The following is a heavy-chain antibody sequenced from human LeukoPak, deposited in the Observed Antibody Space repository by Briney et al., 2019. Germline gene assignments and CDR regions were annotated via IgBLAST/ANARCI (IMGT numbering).Heavy chain of an antibody. V-gene: IGHV4-59*01. Sequence: SETLSLTCTVSGGSISSYYWSWIRQPPGKGLEWIGYIYYSGSTNYNPSLKSRVTISVDTSKNQFSLKLSSVTAADTAVYHCARGSESDSDNWFDPWGQGTLVTVSS. D-gene: IGHD2-21*01. J-gene: IGHJ5*02. CDR2: IYYSGST. CDR3: ARGSESDSDNWFDP. CDR1: GGSISSYY.